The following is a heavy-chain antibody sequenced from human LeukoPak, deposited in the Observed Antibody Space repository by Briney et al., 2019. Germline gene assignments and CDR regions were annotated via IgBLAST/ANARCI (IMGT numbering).Heavy chain of an antibody. D-gene: IGHD3-10*01. J-gene: IGHJ5*02. CDR3: VRLHYGSGTDNWFDP. CDR2: ININGATT. CDR1: GFTFSSYA. Sequence: PGGSLGLSCAASGFTFSSYAMSWVRQAPGKGLEWVSTININGATTFYADSVKGRFTVSRDNSRNTLFLQMNSLRAEDTAIYFCVRLHYGSGTDNWFDPWGQGTLVTVSS. V-gene: IGHV3-23*01.